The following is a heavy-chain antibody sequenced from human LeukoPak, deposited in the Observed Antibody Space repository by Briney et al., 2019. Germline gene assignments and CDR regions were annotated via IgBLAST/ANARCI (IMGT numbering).Heavy chain of an antibody. CDR3: ARVPGDYYFDY. CDR1: GGSISSYY. Sequence: PSETLSLTCTVSGGSISSYYWSWIRQPPGKGLEWIGYIYYSGSTNYNPSLKSRVTISVDTSKNQFSLKLSSVTAADTAMYYCARVPGDYYFDYWGQGTLATVSS. J-gene: IGHJ4*02. D-gene: IGHD7-27*01. CDR2: IYYSGST. V-gene: IGHV4-59*01.